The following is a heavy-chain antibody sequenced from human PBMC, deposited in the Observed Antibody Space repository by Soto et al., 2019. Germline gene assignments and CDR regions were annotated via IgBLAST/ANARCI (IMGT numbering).Heavy chain of an antibody. CDR3: ARDRKQLWLHHYYGMDV. J-gene: IGHJ6*02. D-gene: IGHD5-18*01. CDR1: GFTFSSYA. CDR2: ISYDGSNK. V-gene: IGHV3-30-3*01. Sequence: GGSLRLSCAASGFTFSSYAMHWVRQAPGKGLEWVAFISYDGSNKYYADSVKGRFTISRDNSKITLYLQMNSLRAEDTAVYYCARDRKQLWLHHYYGMDVWGQGTTVTVSS.